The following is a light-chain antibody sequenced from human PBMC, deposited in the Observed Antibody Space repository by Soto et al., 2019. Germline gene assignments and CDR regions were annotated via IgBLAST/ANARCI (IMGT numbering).Light chain of an antibody. CDR3: QQRSDSIT. Sequence: EIVLTQSPDTLSLSPGERATLSCWASHSVTTHLAWFQQRPGQTPRLLIYDASTRAPGIPARFSGRGSGADFTLTISSLEPEDFAFYYCQQRSDSITFGQGTRLEIK. CDR2: DAS. V-gene: IGKV3-11*01. J-gene: IGKJ5*01. CDR1: HSVTTH.